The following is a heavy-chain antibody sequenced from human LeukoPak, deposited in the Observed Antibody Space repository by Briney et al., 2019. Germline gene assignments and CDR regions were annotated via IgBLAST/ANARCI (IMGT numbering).Heavy chain of an antibody. CDR3: ARDSPSVVPAPYYFDY. CDR1: GGSISSYY. D-gene: IGHD2-2*01. J-gene: IGHJ4*02. CDR2: IYTSGST. Sequence: PSETLSLTCTVSGGSISSYYWSWIRQPAGKGLEWIGRIYTSGSTNYNPSLKSRVTMSVDTSKNQFSLKLSSVTAADTAVYYCARDSPSVVPAPYYFDYWGQGTLVTVS. V-gene: IGHV4-4*07.